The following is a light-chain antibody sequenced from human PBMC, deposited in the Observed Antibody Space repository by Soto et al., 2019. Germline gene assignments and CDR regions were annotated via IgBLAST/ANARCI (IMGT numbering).Light chain of an antibody. J-gene: IGKJ1*01. CDR1: QPIRSS. V-gene: IGKV1-6*01. CDR2: DAS. CDR3: LQDATYPWT. Sequence: ANQMTPSPSSLSASLGDTVTINCRASQPIRSSLVWYQQKSGRAPNLLISDASSLHSGVPSRFSGSGFGTHFNLTISGLQSEDFGTYDCLQDATYPWTFGQGNRVDVK.